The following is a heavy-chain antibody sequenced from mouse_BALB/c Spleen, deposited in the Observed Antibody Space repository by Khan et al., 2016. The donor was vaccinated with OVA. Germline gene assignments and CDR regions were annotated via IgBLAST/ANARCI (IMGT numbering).Heavy chain of an antibody. CDR1: GYTFTSYT. Sequence: QVRLQQSGAELARPGASVKMSCKASGYTFTSYTMHWVKQRPGQGLEWIGYINPSSDYTNYNQKFKDKATLTADKSSSTAYMQLSSLTSEDSAVYYCARSGAYYSSRASFAFWGQGALVTVSA. V-gene: IGHV1-4*01. CDR3: ARSGAYYSSRASFAF. J-gene: IGHJ3*01. D-gene: IGHD1-1*01. CDR2: INPSSDYT.